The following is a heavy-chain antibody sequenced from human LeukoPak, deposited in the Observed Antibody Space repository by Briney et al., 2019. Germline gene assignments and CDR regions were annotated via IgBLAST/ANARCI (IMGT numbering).Heavy chain of an antibody. CDR3: AKDFPHYYEVPHGMDV. CDR1: GFGFGQYE. Sequence: GGSLRLSCAASGFGFGQYEMSWVRQAPGKGLEWIAYISVRAGTIYYGDSAEGRFTISRDDAKNSLYLQMNGLRVEDTAIYYCAKDFPHYYEVPHGMDVWGQGTTVTV. CDR2: ISVRAGTI. D-gene: IGHD3-22*01. J-gene: IGHJ6*02. V-gene: IGHV3-48*03.